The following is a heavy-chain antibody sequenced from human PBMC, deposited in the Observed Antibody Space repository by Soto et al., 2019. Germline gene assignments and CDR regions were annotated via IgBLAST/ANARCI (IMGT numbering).Heavy chain of an antibody. CDR2: ISGSGGST. J-gene: IGHJ4*02. CDR3: AKDRLSSSWPLTFDY. V-gene: IGHV3-23*01. Sequence: EVQLLESGGGLVQPGGSLRLSCAASGFTFSSYAMSWVRQAPGKGLEWVSAISGSGGSTYYADSVKGRFTISRDNSKNTLYLHMNSLRAEDTAVYYCAKDRLSSSWPLTFDYWGQGTLVTVSS. CDR1: GFTFSSYA. D-gene: IGHD6-13*01.